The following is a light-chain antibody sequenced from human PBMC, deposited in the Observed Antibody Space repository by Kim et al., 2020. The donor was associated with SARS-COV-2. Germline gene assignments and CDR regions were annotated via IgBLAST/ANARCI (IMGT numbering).Light chain of an antibody. Sequence: GKTVTSCCSRRSGGSDDNYVQWYQQRPGGVPTTVIYEDDQRPSGVSDRFSGSIDNSSNSASLTISGLRTEDEADDYCQSYNRDNVLFGGGAQLTVL. CDR2: EDD. V-gene: IGLV6-57*03. CDR3: QSYNRDNVL. CDR1: SGGSDDNY. J-gene: IGLJ2*01.